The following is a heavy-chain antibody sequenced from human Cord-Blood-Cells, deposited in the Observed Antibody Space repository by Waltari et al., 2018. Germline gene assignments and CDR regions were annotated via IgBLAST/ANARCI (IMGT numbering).Heavy chain of an antibody. Sequence: LQLQESGPGLVKPSETLSLTCTVSGGSISSSSYYWGWIRQPPGKGLEWVGRIKSKTDGGTTDYAAPVKGRFTISRDDSKNTLYLQMNSLKTEDTAVYYCTPGGAGDHWGQGTLVTVSS. CDR2: IKSKTDGGTT. CDR3: TPGGAGDH. D-gene: IGHD3-16*01. V-gene: IGHV3-15*01. CDR1: GGSISSSSYY. J-gene: IGHJ4*02.